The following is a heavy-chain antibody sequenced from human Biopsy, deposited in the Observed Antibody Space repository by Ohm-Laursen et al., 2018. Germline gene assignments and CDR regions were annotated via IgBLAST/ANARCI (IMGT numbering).Heavy chain of an antibody. V-gene: IGHV4-61*01. J-gene: IGHJ6*02. CDR1: GDSVSSGSFY. D-gene: IGHD6-13*01. CDR3: ARVPLPGIGAAYQGRFLYGMDV. Sequence: ETLSLTCTVSGDSVSSGSFYWTWIRQPPGQGLEYIGYIYDRGSTANYSPSLKSRVTISVDTAKKQFSLSLRSVTAADTAVYYCARVPLPGIGAAYQGRFLYGMDVWGQGTTVSVSS. CDR2: IYDRGSTA.